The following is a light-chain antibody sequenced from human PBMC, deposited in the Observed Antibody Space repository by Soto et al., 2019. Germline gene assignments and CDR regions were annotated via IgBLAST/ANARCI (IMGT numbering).Light chain of an antibody. CDR1: QSISSW. CDR3: QQYDSYSQT. V-gene: IGKV1-5*01. J-gene: IGKJ1*01. CDR2: DAS. Sequence: DIPMTQSPSTLSASGGDRVTITCRASQSISSWLAWYQHKPGKAPKLLIYDASNLESGVPSRFSGSGSGTEFTLTISSLQPDDFATYYCQQYDSYSQTFGQGTKVELK.